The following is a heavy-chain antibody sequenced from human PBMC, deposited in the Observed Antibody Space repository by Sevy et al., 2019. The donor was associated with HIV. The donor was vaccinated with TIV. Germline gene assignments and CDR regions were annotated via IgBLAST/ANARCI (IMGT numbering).Heavy chain of an antibody. CDR1: GYTLSEFS. J-gene: IGHJ4*02. CDR3: ARAKNDGYYFDY. D-gene: IGHD3-16*01. V-gene: IGHV1-24*01. CDR2: FDPEDGDT. Sequence: ASVKVSCKVYGYTLSEFSIHWVRQAPGKGLEWMGGFDPEDGDTIYAQKFQGRLTMTEDTSTDTAYMELNSLRAEDTAVYYCARAKNDGYYFDYWGQGTLVTVSS.